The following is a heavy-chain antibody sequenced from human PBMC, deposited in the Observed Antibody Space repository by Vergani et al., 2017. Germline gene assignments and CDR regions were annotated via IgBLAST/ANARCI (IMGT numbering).Heavy chain of an antibody. D-gene: IGHD4-17*01. V-gene: IGHV1-69-2*01. CDR2: VDPEDGET. CDR3: ATGGGVYYGEYSRGFQH. Sequence: EVQLVQSGAEVKKPGATVKISCKVSGYTFTDYYMHWVQQAPGKGLEWMGLVDPEDGETIYAEKFQGRVTITADTSTDTAYMELSSLRSEDTAVYYCATGGGVYYGEYSRGFQHWGQGTLVTVSS. CDR1: GYTFTDYY. J-gene: IGHJ1*01.